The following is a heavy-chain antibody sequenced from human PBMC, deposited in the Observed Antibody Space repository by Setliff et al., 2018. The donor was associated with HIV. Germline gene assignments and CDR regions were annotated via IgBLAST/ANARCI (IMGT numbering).Heavy chain of an antibody. CDR3: ARTEYFDFWSGPRGFDP. J-gene: IGHJ5*02. D-gene: IGHD3-3*01. CDR1: GYTFTGYY. Sequence: ASVKVSCKASGYTFTGYYIHWVRQAHGQGLEWMGWINPNSDDTIYAQTFQGRVTMTRDTSTSTAYMELSRLRSDDTAVYYCARTEYFDFWSGPRGFDPWGQGTLVTVSS. CDR2: INPNSDDT. V-gene: IGHV1-2*02.